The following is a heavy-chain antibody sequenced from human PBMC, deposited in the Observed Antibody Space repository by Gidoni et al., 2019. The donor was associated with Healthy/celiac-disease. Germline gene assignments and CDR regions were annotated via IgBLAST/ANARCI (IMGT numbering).Heavy chain of an antibody. J-gene: IGHJ6*02. CDR3: ARSPRESGYSPESGMDV. V-gene: IGHV4-59*01. Sequence: QVQLQESGPGLVKPSETLSLPCTVSGASLRRSHWSWTRQPPGKGLGWIGYIYYSGSTNYNPSLKSRVTISVDTSKNQFSLKLSSVTAADTAVYYCARSPRESGYSPESGMDVWGQGTTVTVSS. CDR2: IYYSGST. D-gene: IGHD3-3*01. CDR1: GASLRRSH.